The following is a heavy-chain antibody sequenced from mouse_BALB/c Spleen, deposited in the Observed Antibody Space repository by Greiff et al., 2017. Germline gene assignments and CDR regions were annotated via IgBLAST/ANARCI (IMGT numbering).Heavy chain of an antibody. CDR3: ARGEITTATGAMDY. CDR2: ISYSGST. J-gene: IGHJ4*01. D-gene: IGHD1-2*01. CDR1: GDSITSGY. Sequence: EVKLMESGPSLVKPSQTLSLTCSVTGDSITSGYWNWIRKFPGNKLEYMGYISYSGSTYYNPSLKSRISITRDTSKNQYYLQLNSVTTEDTATYYCARGEITTATGAMDYWGQGTSVTVSS. V-gene: IGHV3-8*02.